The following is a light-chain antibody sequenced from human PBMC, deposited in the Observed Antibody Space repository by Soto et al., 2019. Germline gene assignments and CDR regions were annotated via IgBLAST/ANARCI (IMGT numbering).Light chain of an antibody. V-gene: IGKV3-20*01. CDR2: GVF. CDR1: ESITSNY. J-gene: IGKJ1*01. CDR3: HQYGISPRT. Sequence: LTQSPGPLSLSPGERVTLSCRASESITSNYLAWYQQKPGQAPRLLIYGVFSRATGISDRFSGSGSGTDFTLTISRLEPEDFAVYYCHQYGISPRTFGPGTKVEIK.